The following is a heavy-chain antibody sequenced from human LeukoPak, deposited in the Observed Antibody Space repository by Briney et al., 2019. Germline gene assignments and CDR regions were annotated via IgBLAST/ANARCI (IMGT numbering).Heavy chain of an antibody. CDR3: ARDYYDSSGSLHDAFGI. CDR1: GYTFTSYG. D-gene: IGHD3-22*01. J-gene: IGHJ3*02. Sequence: ASVKVSCKASGYTFTSYGISWVRQAPGQGLEWMGWISAYNGNTNYAQKLQGRVTMTTDTSTSTAYMELRSLRSDDTAVYYCARDYYDSSGSLHDAFGIWGQGTMVTVSS. V-gene: IGHV1-18*01. CDR2: ISAYNGNT.